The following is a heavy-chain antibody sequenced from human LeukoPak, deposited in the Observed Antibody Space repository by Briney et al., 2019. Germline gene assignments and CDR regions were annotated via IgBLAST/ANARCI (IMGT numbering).Heavy chain of an antibody. CDR3: AKVRASSGYYLDY. V-gene: IGHV3-23*01. Sequence: GGSLRLSCAASGFTVSSNYMSWVRQAPGKGLEWVSAISGSGGSTYYADSVKGRVTISRDNSKNTLYLQVNSLTDEDTAIYYCAKVRASSGYYLDYWGQGTLVTVSS. CDR1: GFTVSSNY. D-gene: IGHD3-22*01. J-gene: IGHJ4*02. CDR2: ISGSGGST.